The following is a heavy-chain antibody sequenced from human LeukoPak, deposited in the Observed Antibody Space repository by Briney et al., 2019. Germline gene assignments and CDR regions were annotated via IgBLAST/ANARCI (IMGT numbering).Heavy chain of an antibody. CDR3: ARGYSSSWYFNWFDP. CDR2: IYYSGST. CDR1: GGSISSSSYY. D-gene: IGHD6-13*01. V-gene: IGHV4-39*01. J-gene: IGHJ5*02. Sequence: PSETLSLTCTVSGGSISSSSYYWGWIRQPPGKGLEWIGSIYYSGSTYYNPSLKSRVTISVDTSKNQFSLKLTSVTAADTAVYYCARGYSSSWYFNWFDPWGQGTLVTVSS.